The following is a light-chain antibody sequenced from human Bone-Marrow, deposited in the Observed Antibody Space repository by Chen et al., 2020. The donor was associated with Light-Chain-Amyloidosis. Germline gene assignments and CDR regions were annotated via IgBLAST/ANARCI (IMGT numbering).Light chain of an antibody. CDR1: SSDVGNYNL. CDR2: EVT. V-gene: IGLV2-23*02. Sequence: QSALTQPSSVSGSPGQSITISFTGTSSDVGNYNLVSWYQQHPGQAPKLIVYEVTKRPSGVSTRFSGSKSGNTASLTISGRQAEDEAHYYCCSYAGFYTGVFGGGTKLS. CDR3: CSYAGFYTGV. J-gene: IGLJ3*02.